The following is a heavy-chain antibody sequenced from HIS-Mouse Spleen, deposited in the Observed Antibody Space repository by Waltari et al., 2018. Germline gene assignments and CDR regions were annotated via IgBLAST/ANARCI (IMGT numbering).Heavy chain of an antibody. CDR1: GFTFSSYG. CDR3: AKASSGWLDY. J-gene: IGHJ4*02. V-gene: IGHV3-30*18. CDR2: ISYDGSNK. Sequence: QVHLVESGGGVVQPGRSLSLSCAASGFTFSSYGMHWVRQAPGKGLEWVAVISYDGSNKYYADSVKGRFTISRDNSKNTLYLQMNSLRAEDTAVYYCAKASSGWLDYWGQGTLVTVSS. D-gene: IGHD6-19*01.